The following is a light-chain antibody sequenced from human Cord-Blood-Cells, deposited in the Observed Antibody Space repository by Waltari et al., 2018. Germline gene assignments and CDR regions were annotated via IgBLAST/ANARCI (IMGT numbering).Light chain of an antibody. Sequence: GDRVTITCRASQSIRSYLNWYQQKPGKAPKLLIYAASSLQSGVPSRFSGSGSGTDFTLTISSLQPEDFATYYCQQSYSTPPITFGQGTRLEIK. CDR3: QQSYSTPPIT. J-gene: IGKJ5*01. CDR2: AAS. CDR1: QSIRSY. V-gene: IGKV1-39*01.